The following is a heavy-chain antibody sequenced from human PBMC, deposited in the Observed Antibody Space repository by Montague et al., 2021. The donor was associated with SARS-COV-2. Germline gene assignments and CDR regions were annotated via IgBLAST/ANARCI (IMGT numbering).Heavy chain of an antibody. CDR2: INHGGST. CDR3: ARGHQGVAMIVVVMIGAEYYFDY. J-gene: IGHJ4*02. Sequence: SETLSLTCAVYGGSFNDYYWSWIRQPPGKGLEWIGGINHGGSTNYSPSLKSRVTISADTSKNQFSLKLKSVTAADTANYYCARGHQGVAMIVVVMIGAEYYFDYWGQGSLVTVSS. CDR1: GGSFNDYY. V-gene: IGHV4-34*01. D-gene: IGHD3-22*01.